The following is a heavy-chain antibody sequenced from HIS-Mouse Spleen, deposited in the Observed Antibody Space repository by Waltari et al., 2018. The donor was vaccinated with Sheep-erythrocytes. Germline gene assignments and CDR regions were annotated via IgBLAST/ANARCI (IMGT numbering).Heavy chain of an antibody. D-gene: IGHD1-26*01. J-gene: IGHJ4*02. V-gene: IGHV1-69*04. Sequence: QVQLVQSGAEVKKPGSSVKVSCMASGGTFSSYAISWVRQAPGQGLEWMGRIVPILGMANYAQKFQGRVTITADKSTRTAYMGVSSLRSEDAAVYYCAQTGATTPHFDYWGQGTLVTVYS. CDR2: IVPILGMA. CDR1: GGTFSSYA. CDR3: AQTGATTPHFDY.